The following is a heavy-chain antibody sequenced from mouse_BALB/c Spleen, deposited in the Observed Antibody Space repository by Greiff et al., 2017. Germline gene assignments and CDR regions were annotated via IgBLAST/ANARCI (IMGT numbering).Heavy chain of an antibody. J-gene: IGHJ2*01. V-gene: IGHV1-5*01. CDR2: IYPGNSDT. CDR1: GYTFTSYW. D-gene: IGHD2-2*01. CDR3: TEEVYGYSFDY. Sequence: VQLQQSGTVLARPGASVKMSCKASGYTFTSYWMHWVKQRPGQGLEWIGAIYPGNSDTSYNQKFKGKAKLTAVTSTSTAYMELSSLTNEDSAVYYCTEEVYGYSFDYWGQGTTLTVSS.